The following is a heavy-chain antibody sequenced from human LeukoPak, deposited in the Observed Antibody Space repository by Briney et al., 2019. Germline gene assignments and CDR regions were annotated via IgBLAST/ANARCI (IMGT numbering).Heavy chain of an antibody. CDR1: GFTFSGYA. V-gene: IGHV3-23*01. J-gene: IGHJ4*02. Sequence: GGSLRLSCAASGFTFSGYAMSWVRQATGKGLEWVSGISGSGGSTYYADSVKGRFTISRDNSKNTLYLQMNSLRAEDTAVYYCARDRQNYYGSGYYFDCWGQGTLVTVSS. CDR3: ARDRQNYYGSGYYFDC. CDR2: ISGSGGST. D-gene: IGHD3-10*01.